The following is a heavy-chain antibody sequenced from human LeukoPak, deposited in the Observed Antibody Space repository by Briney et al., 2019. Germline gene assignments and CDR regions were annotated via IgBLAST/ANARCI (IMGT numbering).Heavy chain of an antibody. Sequence: SETLSLTCTVSGGSISNSAYHWGWIRQPPGKGLEWIGEINHSGSTNYNPSLKSRVTISVDTSKNQFSLKLSSVTAADTAVYYCARLRPVRGVIDYWGQGTLVTVSS. D-gene: IGHD3-10*02. CDR3: ARLRPVRGVIDY. CDR1: GGSISNSAYH. V-gene: IGHV4-39*07. CDR2: INHSGST. J-gene: IGHJ4*02.